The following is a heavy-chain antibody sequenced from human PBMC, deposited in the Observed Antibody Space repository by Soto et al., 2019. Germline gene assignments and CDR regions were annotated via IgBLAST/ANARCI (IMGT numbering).Heavy chain of an antibody. V-gene: IGHV1-18*04. CDR1: GYTFTSYG. CDR2: ISAYNGNT. J-gene: IGHJ6*02. CDR3: ARDLGGLSTPNYYYYYGMDV. D-gene: IGHD3-10*01. Sequence: GAPVKVSCEASGYTFTSYGISWVRQAPGQGLEWMGWISAYNGNTNYAQKLQGRVTMTTDTSTSTAYMELRSLRSDDTAVYYCARDLGGLSTPNYYYYYGMDVWGQGTTVTVSS.